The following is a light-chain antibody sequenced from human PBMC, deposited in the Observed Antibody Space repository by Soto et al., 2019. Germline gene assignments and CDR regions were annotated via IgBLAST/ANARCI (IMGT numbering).Light chain of an antibody. Sequence: EIVMTQSPDTMSVSPGERASLACRASQSVSSSLAWYQQKPGQAPRLLIFGASTRATGIPARFSGSGSGTDFTLTISSLQSEYFALYYCHQYYNRPWAFGQGTKVEIK. CDR3: HQYYNRPWA. CDR2: GAS. V-gene: IGKV3-15*01. J-gene: IGKJ1*01. CDR1: QSVSSS.